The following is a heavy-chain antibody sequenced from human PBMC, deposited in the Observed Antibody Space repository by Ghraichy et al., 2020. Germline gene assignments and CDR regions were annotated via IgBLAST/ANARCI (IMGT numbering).Heavy chain of an antibody. J-gene: IGHJ4*02. CDR3: VSGYYYGSGSYYILDY. CDR2: SNPNSGGT. V-gene: IGHV1-2*02. D-gene: IGHD3-10*01. Sequence: ASVKVSCKASGYTFTGYYMHWVRQAPGQGLEWMGWSNPNSGGTNYAQKFQGRVPLTRDTSISTAYMELSRLRCDDTAVYYCVSGYYYGSGSYYILDYWGQGTLVTVSS. CDR1: GYTFTGYY.